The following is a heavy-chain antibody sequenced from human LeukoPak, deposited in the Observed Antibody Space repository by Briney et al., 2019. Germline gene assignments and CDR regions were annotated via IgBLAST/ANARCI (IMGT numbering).Heavy chain of an antibody. J-gene: IGHJ4*02. CDR1: GFTFSSYD. CDR2: IYSGGST. V-gene: IGHV3-53*01. D-gene: IGHD6-13*01. CDR3: ARGVGSSWYYFDY. Sequence: GGSLRLSCAASGFTFSSYDMHWVRQAPGKGLEWVSVIYSGGSTYYADSVKGRFTISRDNSKNTLYLQMNSLRAEDTAVYYCARGVGSSWYYFDYWGQGTPVTVSS.